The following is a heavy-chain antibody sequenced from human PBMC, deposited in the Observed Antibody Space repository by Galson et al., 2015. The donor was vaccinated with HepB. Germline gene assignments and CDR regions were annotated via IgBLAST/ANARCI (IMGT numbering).Heavy chain of an antibody. Sequence: SETLSLTCTVSGYSISSGYYWGWIRQPPGKGLEWIGSIYHSGSTYYNPSLKSRVTISVDTSKNQFSLKLSSVTAADTAVYYCASLAGDYGGNRRFDYWGQGTLVTVSS. CDR2: IYHSGST. V-gene: IGHV4-38-2*02. J-gene: IGHJ4*02. D-gene: IGHD4-23*01. CDR1: GYSISSGYY. CDR3: ASLAGDYGGNRRFDY.